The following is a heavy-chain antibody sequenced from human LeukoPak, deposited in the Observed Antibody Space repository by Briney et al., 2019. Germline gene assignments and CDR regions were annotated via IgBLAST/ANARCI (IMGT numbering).Heavy chain of an antibody. CDR1: GFNFNTYT. J-gene: IGHJ4*02. Sequence: GGSLRLSCDASGFNFNTYTMYWVRQAPGQGLEWVSGIRHSDGRTYYADSVRGRFTISSDIFKNTLYLQMNGLRADDTALYYFAKGLERESRLDSWGQGTLVTVSS. CDR3: AKGLERESRLDS. CDR2: IRHSDGRT. V-gene: IGHV3-23*01. D-gene: IGHD1-1*01.